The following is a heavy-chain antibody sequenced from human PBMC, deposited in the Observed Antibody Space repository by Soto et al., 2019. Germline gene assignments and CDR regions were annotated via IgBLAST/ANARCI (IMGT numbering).Heavy chain of an antibody. D-gene: IGHD2-2*02. CDR3: AREYCSRTSCYRDY. J-gene: IGHJ4*02. CDR2: IIPILGIA. V-gene: IGHV1-69*02. Sequence: QVQLVQSGAEVKKPGSSVKVSCKASGGTFSSYTISWVRQAPGQGLEWMGRIIPILGIANYEQKFQGRVTITEDKYPTTAYMDLSSLRSEDTAGYYCAREYCSRTSCYRDYWAKGTLVTVSS. CDR1: GGTFSSYT.